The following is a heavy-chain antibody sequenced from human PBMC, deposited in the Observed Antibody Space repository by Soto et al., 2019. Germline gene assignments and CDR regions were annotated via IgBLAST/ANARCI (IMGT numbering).Heavy chain of an antibody. D-gene: IGHD3-22*01. CDR3: ARHLSGVVVY. V-gene: IGHV5-10-1*01. CDR1: GYSFTIYW. CDR2: IDPSDSYT. Sequence: GGSLKISLKGSGYSFTIYWISLVRQMPGKGLEWMGRIDPSDSYTNYSPSFQGHVTISADKSISTAYLQWSSLKASDTAMYYCARHLSGVVVYWGQGTLVTVSS. J-gene: IGHJ4*02.